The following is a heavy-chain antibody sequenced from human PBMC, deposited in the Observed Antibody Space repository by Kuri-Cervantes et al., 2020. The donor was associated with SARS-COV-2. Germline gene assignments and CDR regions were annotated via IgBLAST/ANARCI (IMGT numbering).Heavy chain of an antibody. J-gene: IGHJ4*01. CDR3: ATVDYDSYGYSWHFDS. D-gene: IGHD3-22*01. Sequence: ASVKVSCKVSGYTATELSMHWVRQAPGKGLEWMGGFDPEYGEIIYAQKFQGRVTMTEDTSTDTEYMELSSLRSDDTAVYYCATVDYDSYGYSWHFDSWGHGTLVTVSS. CDR1: GYTATELS. V-gene: IGHV1-24*01. CDR2: FDPEYGEI.